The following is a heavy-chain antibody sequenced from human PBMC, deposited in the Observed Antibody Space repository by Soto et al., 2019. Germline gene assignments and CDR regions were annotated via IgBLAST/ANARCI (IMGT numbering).Heavy chain of an antibody. Sequence: QGQLVQSGVEVKKPGASVKVSCEASGYNFITYGITWVRQAPGQGLEWMGWIXXXNXNTDYAQKLQGRVTMTTDTXXXXXXXXXXXXXXXXXXXXXXXXXXXIYGFDAFDIWGQGTLVTVSS. CDR2: IXXXNXNT. CDR3: XXXXXIYGFDAFDI. D-gene: IGHD3-10*01. CDR1: GYNFITYG. V-gene: IGHV1-18*01. J-gene: IGHJ3*02.